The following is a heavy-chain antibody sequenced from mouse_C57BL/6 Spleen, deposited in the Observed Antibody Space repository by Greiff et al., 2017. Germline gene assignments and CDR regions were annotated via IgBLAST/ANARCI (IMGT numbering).Heavy chain of an antibody. V-gene: IGHV3-6*01. CDR2: ISYDGSN. D-gene: IGHD2-2*01. CDR1: GYSITSGYY. CDR3: ARDHGYDGDYFDY. J-gene: IGHJ2*01. Sequence: ESGPGLVKPSQSLSLTCSVTGYSITSGYYWNWIRQFPGNKLEWMGYISYDGSNNYNPSLKNRIAITRDTSKNQFFLKLNSVTTEDTATYYCARDHGYDGDYFDYWGQGTTLTVSS.